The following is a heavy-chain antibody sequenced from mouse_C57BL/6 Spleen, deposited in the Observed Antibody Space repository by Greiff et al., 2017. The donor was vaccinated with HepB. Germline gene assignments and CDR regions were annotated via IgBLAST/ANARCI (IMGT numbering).Heavy chain of an antibody. Sequence: EVQVVESEGGLVQPGSSMKLSCTASGFTFSDYYMAWVRQVPEKGLEWVANINYDGSSTYYLDSLKSRFIISRDNAKNILYLQMSSLKSEDTATYYCAREEATTRAMDYWGQGTSVTVSS. J-gene: IGHJ4*01. CDR3: AREEATTRAMDY. V-gene: IGHV5-16*01. D-gene: IGHD1-1*01. CDR1: GFTFSDYY. CDR2: INYDGSST.